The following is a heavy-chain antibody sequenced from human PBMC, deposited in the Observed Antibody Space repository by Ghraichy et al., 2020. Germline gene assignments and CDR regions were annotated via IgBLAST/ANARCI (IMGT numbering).Heavy chain of an antibody. CDR1: GGSFSGYY. D-gene: IGHD3-9*01. CDR3: ARGGDLRYFDWLLYIGTGGHWYFDL. V-gene: IGHV4-34*01. Sequence: SETLSLTCAVYGGSFSGYYWSWIRQPPGKGLEWIGEINHSGSTNYNPSLKSRVTISVDTSKNQFSLKLSSVTAADTAVYYCARGGDLRYFDWLLYIGTGGHWYFDLWGRGTLVTVSS. J-gene: IGHJ2*01. CDR2: INHSGST.